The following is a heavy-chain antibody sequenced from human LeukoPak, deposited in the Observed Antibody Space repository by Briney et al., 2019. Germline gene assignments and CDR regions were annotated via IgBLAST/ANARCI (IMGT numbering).Heavy chain of an antibody. J-gene: IGHJ4*02. CDR1: GGSISSYY. CDR2: IYYSGST. V-gene: IGHV4-59*08. D-gene: IGHD3-22*01. Sequence: SETLSLTCTVSGGSISSYYWSWIRQAPGKGLEWIGYIYYSGSTNYNPSLKSRVTISVDTSKNQFSLKLSSVTAADTAVYYCARQVYYYDSSGYFVFDYWGQGTLVTVSS. CDR3: ARQVYYYDSSGYFVFDY.